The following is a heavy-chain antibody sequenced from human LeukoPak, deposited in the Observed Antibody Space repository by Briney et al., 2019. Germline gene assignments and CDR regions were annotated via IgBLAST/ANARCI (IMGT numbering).Heavy chain of an antibody. V-gene: IGHV3-43D*03. J-gene: IGHJ4*02. D-gene: IGHD3-10*01. CDR2: ITWDGGLT. Sequence: GGSLRLSCEASGFTFHNYAMHWVRQSPGKGLEWVSLITWDGGLTYYADFVQGRFTISRDNSHNSLYLQMDSLRTEDTALYYCAKGSDFGSINYFGFWGQGTLVTVSS. CDR3: AKGSDFGSINYFGF. CDR1: GFTFHNYA.